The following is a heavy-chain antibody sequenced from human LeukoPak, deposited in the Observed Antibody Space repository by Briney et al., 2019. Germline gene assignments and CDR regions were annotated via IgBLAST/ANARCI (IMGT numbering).Heavy chain of an antibody. CDR2: ISSSGTTI. CDR1: GFTFSSYE. V-gene: IGHV3-48*03. J-gene: IGHJ4*02. Sequence: QTGGSLRLSCAASGFTFSSYEMNWVRQAPGKGLEWVSYISSSGTTIYYADSLKGRFTISRDDAKNSLYLQMNSLRAEGTAVYYCVRRFDYWGQGTQVTVSS. CDR3: VRRFDY.